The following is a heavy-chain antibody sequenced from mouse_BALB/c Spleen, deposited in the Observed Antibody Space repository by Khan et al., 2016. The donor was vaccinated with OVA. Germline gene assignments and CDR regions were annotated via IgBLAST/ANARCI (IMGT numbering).Heavy chain of an antibody. V-gene: IGHV3-8*02. Sequence: EVQLQESGPSLVKPSQTLSLTCSVTGDSITSGYWNWIRKFPGNKLEYMGYMIYIGHTYYNPSLKSRISITRHSSKNQYYLHLNSVTTEDTATYYCARSTYRYAFVYWGQGTLVSVSA. CDR1: GDSITSGY. CDR3: ARSTYRYAFVY. D-gene: IGHD2-14*01. J-gene: IGHJ3*01. CDR2: MIYIGHT.